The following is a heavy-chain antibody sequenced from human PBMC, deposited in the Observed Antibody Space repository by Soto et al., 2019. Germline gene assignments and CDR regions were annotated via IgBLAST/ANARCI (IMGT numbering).Heavy chain of an antibody. D-gene: IGHD2-2*01. Sequence: SETLSLTCTVSGGSISSSSYYCGWIRQPPGKGLEWIGSIYYSGSTYYNPSLKSRVTISVDTSKNQFSLKLSSVTAADTAVYYCASQVFSSTRSYYSSYYCRDVWGKGTTVTVA. J-gene: IGHJ6*03. CDR1: GGSISSSSYY. CDR2: IYYSGST. V-gene: IGHV4-39*01. CDR3: ASQVFSSTRSYYSSYYCRDV.